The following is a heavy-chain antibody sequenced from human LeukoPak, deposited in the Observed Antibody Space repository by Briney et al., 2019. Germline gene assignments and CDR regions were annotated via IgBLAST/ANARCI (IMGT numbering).Heavy chain of an antibody. CDR3: ARDSAMVRGVLDY. V-gene: IGHV3-66*01. CDR2: IYSGGST. CDR1: EFTFSDFS. Sequence: GGSLRLSCSASEFTFSDFSMSWVRQAPGKGLEWVSVIYSGGSTYYADSVKGRFTISRDNSKNTLYLQMNSLRAEDTAVYYCARDSAMVRGVLDYWGQGTLVTVSS. J-gene: IGHJ4*02. D-gene: IGHD3-10*01.